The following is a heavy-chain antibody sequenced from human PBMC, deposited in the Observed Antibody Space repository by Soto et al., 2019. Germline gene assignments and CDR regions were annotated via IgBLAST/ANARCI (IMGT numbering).Heavy chain of an antibody. CDR1: GGSISSSNW. CDR2: IYHSGIT. Sequence: SETLSLTCAVSGGSISSSNWWNWVRQPPGKGLEWIGEIYHSGITNYNPSLKSRVTISVDKSKNQFSLKLSSVTAADTAIYYCARVSSSSSSDFWGQGTLVTVSS. V-gene: IGHV4-4*02. D-gene: IGHD6-6*01. J-gene: IGHJ4*02. CDR3: ARVSSSSSSDF.